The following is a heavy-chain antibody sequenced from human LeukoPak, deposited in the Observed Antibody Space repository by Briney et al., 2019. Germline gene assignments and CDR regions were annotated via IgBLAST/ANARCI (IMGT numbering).Heavy chain of an antibody. CDR3: ARALGSCSTTSCLRNWFDP. J-gene: IGHJ5*02. D-gene: IGHD2-2*01. V-gene: IGHV1-18*01. CDR1: GYTFTSYG. Sequence: ASVKVSCKASGYTFTSYGISWVRQAPGQGLEWIGWISAYNSNTNYAQKLKGRVNMTTDPSTSTVYMELRSLRSDDTAVYYCARALGSCSTTSCLRNWFDPWGQGTLVTVSS. CDR2: ISAYNSNT.